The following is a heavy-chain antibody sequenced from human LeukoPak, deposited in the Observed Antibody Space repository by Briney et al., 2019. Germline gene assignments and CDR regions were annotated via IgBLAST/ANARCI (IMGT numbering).Heavy chain of an antibody. CDR2: ISAYNGNT. CDR3: ARAQLDPLYPWFDP. D-gene: IGHD6-6*01. J-gene: IGHJ5*02. V-gene: IGHV1-18*01. Sequence: VASVKVSCKASGGTFSSYAISWVRQAPGQGLEWMGWISAYNGNTNYAQKLQGRVTMTTDTSTSTAYMELRSLRSDDTAVYYCARAQLDPLYPWFDPWGQGTLVTVSS. CDR1: GGTFSSYA.